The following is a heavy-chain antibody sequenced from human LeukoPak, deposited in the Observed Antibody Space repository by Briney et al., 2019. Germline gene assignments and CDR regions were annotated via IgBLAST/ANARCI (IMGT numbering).Heavy chain of an antibody. V-gene: IGHV4-4*07. Sequence: PSETLSLTCSVSGAFSSIYYWTWIRQPAGKGLEWIGRIYTGGSANYNPSLRSRVNMSVDKSKNQFSLKLSSVTAADTAVYYCATGCSSTSCYFSGGNWFDPWGQGTLVIVSS. CDR1: GAFSSIYY. CDR3: ATGCSSTSCYFSGGNWFDP. J-gene: IGHJ5*02. D-gene: IGHD2-2*01. CDR2: IYTGGSA.